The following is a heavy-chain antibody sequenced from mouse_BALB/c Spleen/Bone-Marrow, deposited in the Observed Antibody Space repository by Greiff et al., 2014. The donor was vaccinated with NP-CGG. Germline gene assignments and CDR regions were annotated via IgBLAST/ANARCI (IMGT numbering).Heavy chain of an antibody. V-gene: IGHV10-1*02. CDR3: VRHPSVGYAMDY. Sequence: EVQVVESGGGLVQPKGSLKLSCAASGFTFNTYAMNWVRQAPGKGLEWVARIRSKSNNYAIYYADSVKDRFTISRDDSQSMLYLQMNNLKTEDTAMYYCVRHPSVGYAMDYWGQGASVTVSS. J-gene: IGHJ4*01. CDR1: GFTFNTYA. D-gene: IGHD6-1*01. CDR2: IRSKSNNYAI.